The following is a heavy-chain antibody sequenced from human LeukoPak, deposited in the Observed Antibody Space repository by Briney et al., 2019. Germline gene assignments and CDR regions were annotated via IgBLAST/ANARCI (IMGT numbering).Heavy chain of an antibody. Sequence: GASVKVSCKASGYTFTGYYMHWVRQAPGQGLEWMGWINPNSGGTNYAQKFQGRVTMTRDTSLSTAYMELSRLRSDDTAVYYCARSSVLLWTYWGQGTLVTVSS. CDR3: ARSSVLLWTY. V-gene: IGHV1-2*02. J-gene: IGHJ4*02. D-gene: IGHD3-10*01. CDR1: GYTFTGYY. CDR2: INPNSGGT.